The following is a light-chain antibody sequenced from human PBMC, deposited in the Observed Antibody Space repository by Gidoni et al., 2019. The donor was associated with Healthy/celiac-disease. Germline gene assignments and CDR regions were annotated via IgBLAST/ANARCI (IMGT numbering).Light chain of an antibody. J-gene: IGLJ3*02. CDR2: RNN. CDR3: AAWDDSLSANWV. CDR1: SSNIGSYH. Sequence: QSVLTQPPSASGTPGQRVTISCSGSSSNIGSYHVYWYQPLTGTAPKLLIYRNNQRPSGVPDRFSGSNSGTSASLAISGLRSEDEADYYCAAWDDSLSANWVFGGGTKLTVL. V-gene: IGLV1-47*01.